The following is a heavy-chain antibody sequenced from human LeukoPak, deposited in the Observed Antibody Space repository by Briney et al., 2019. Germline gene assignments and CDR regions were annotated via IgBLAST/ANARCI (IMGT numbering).Heavy chain of an antibody. V-gene: IGHV1-46*01. CDR3: ARGDVVVVAAIEPPFDY. Sequence: ASVTVSCKASGYTFTSYYMHWVRQAPGQGLEWMGIINPSGGSTSYAQKFQGRVTMTRDTSTSTVYMELSSLRSEDTAVYYCARGDVVVVAAIEPPFDYWGQGTLVTVSS. D-gene: IGHD2-15*01. CDR2: INPSGGST. CDR1: GYTFTSYY. J-gene: IGHJ4*02.